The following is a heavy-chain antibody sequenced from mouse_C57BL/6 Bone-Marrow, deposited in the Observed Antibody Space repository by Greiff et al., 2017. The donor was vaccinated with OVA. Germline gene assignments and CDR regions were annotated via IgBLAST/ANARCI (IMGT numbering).Heavy chain of an antibody. CDR2: IHPSDSDT. CDR3: VLGGYEGRGDCWYCDV. Sequence: QVQLQQPGAELVKPGASVKLSCKASGYTFTSYWMHWVKQRPGQGLEWIGRIHPSDSDTNYNQKFKGKATLTVDKSSSTAYMQLSSLTSEDSAVYDCVLGGYEGRGDCWYCDVWGTGTTVTVSS. J-gene: IGHJ1*03. V-gene: IGHV1-74*01. D-gene: IGHD2-2*01. CDR1: GYTFTSYW.